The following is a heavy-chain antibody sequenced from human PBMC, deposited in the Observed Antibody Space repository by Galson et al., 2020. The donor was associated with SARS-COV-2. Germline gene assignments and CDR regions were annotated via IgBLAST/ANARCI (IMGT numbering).Heavy chain of an antibody. CDR3: ARKSGYTYGANFNL. Sequence: GGSLRLSCTASGFAFAAYAMTWIRQAPGQGLEWVSTISGSGDNIYYADSVKGRFTISRDDSKNMLYLQMTNLRAEDTARYYCARKSGYTYGANFNLWGQGTLVTVSA. CDR1: GFAFAAYA. J-gene: IGHJ4*02. V-gene: IGHV3-23*01. D-gene: IGHD5-18*01. CDR2: ISGSGDNI.